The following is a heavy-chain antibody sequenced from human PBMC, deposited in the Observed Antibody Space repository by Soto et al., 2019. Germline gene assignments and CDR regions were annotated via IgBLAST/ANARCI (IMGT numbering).Heavy chain of an antibody. V-gene: IGHV3-15*01. Sequence: EVQLVESGGGLVKPGGSLRLSCAASGFTFSKAWMSWVRQAPGKGLEWVGRIKSKTDGETTSHAAPVKDRFSISRDDSENTLYLQMNSLKTEDTGVYYCTTDRRVGATSPHFDYWGQGILVTVSS. CDR3: TTDRRVGATSPHFDY. CDR1: GFTFSKAW. D-gene: IGHD1-26*01. J-gene: IGHJ4*02. CDR2: IKSKTDGETT.